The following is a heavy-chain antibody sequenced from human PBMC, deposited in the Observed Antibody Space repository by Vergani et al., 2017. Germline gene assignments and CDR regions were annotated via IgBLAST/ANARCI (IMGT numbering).Heavy chain of an antibody. Sequence: QVQLLQSGAEVEKPGASVMVSCKASGYTFTNYDINWVRQVTGQGLEWMGWMNPDSGNSGFAQKFQGRVSITRDTSISTAYMELSNLRSEDTAVYYCARSTDYPDDYVSSDYFRRTLDVWGKGTTVTVS. V-gene: IGHV1-8*03. D-gene: IGHD4/OR15-4a*01. CDR2: MNPDSGNS. J-gene: IGHJ6*03. CDR3: ARSTDYPDDYVSSDYFRRTLDV. CDR1: GYTFTNYD.